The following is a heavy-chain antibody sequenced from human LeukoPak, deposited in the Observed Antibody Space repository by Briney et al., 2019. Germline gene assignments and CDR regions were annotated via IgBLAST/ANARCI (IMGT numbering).Heavy chain of an antibody. CDR1: GYTFTSYA. V-gene: IGHV7-4-1*02. CDR3: ARDLAQSDDFWSGYYYYYGMDV. CDR2: INTNTGNP. Sequence: EASVKISCTASGYTFTSYAMNWVRQAPGQGLEWMGWINTNTGNPTYAQGSTGRFVFSLDTSVSTAYLQISSLKAEDTAEYYCARDLAQSDDFWSGYYYYYGMDVWGQGTTVTVSS. J-gene: IGHJ6*02. D-gene: IGHD3-3*01.